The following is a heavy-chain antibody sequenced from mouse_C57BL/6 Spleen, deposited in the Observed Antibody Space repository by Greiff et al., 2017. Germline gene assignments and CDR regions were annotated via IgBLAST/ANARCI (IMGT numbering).Heavy chain of an antibody. V-gene: IGHV5-6*02. Sequence: EVMLVESGGDLVKPGGSLKLSCAASGFTFSSYGMSWVRQTPDKRLEWVATISSGGSYTYYQDSVKGRFTISRDNAKNTLNLQMSSLTSEDTAMYYGARRYGSSPYYVDYWGQGTTLTVSS. CDR3: ARRYGSSPYYVDY. CDR1: GFTFSSYG. J-gene: IGHJ2*01. D-gene: IGHD1-1*01. CDR2: ISSGGSYT.